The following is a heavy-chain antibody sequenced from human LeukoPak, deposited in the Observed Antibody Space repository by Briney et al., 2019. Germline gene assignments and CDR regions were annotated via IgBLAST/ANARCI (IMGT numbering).Heavy chain of an antibody. Sequence: ASVKVSCKASGYTFTGYYMHWVRQAPGQGLEWMGWINPNSGGTNYAQKFQGWVTMTRDTSISTAYMELSRLRSDDTAVYYCARSLAGYSRGWFDPWGQGTLVTVSS. CDR2: INPNSGGT. J-gene: IGHJ5*02. CDR1: GYTFTGYY. CDR3: ARSLAGYSRGWFDP. D-gene: IGHD5-12*01. V-gene: IGHV1-2*04.